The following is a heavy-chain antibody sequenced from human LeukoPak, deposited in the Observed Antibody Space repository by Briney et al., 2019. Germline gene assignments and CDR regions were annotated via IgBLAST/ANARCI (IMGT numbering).Heavy chain of an antibody. V-gene: IGHV1-69*04. Sequence: ASVKVSCKATGGTFSNYAVSWVRQAPGQGLEWMGSIIVTDGKANYAQKFQGRVAITADKSTRIVYMELSSLRSEDTAVYYCARAVDDALAGYYWGDWFDPWGQGTLVTVSS. CDR1: GGTFSNYA. CDR3: ARAVDDALAGYYWGDWFDP. J-gene: IGHJ5*02. D-gene: IGHD3-9*01. CDR2: IIVTDGKA.